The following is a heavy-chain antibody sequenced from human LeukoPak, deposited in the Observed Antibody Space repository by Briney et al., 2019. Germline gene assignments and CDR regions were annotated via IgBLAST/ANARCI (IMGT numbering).Heavy chain of an antibody. V-gene: IGHV3-21*06. CDR2: ISTTRNYI. D-gene: IGHD3-10*01. CDR3: ARGIYGSGSSWFDP. J-gene: IGHJ5*02. CDR1: GFTNYA. Sequence: GGSLRLSCAASGFTNYAMSWVRQAPGKGLEWVSSISTTRNYIFYADSVKGRFTISRDNAKNSLYLQMNSLRAEDTAVYYCARGIYGSGSSWFDPWGQGTLVTVSS.